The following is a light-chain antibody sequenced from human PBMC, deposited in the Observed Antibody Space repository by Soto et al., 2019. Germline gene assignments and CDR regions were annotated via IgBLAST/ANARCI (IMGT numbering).Light chain of an antibody. CDR1: SSDVGDYNY. CDR2: DVS. Sequence: QSALTQPASVSGSPGQSITISCTGTSSDVGDYNYVSWYQQHPGKAPKLMIYDVSNRPSGVSNRFSGSKSGNTASLTISGLQADDESDYYCSSYTSSSTLYVFGTGTKLTVL. V-gene: IGLV2-14*01. J-gene: IGLJ1*01. CDR3: SSYTSSSTLYV.